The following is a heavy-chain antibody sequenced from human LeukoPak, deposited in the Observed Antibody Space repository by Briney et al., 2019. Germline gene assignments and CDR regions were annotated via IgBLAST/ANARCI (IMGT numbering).Heavy chain of an antibody. CDR1: GGTLSRYA. D-gene: IGHD2-15*01. V-gene: IGHV1-69*06. CDR2: IIPIFCTA. Sequence: SVKVSCKASGGTLSRYAISWVRQAPGQGLEWMGGIIPIFCTANYAQKFQGRVTITADKSTSTAYMELSSLRSEDTAVYYCARGLSRVVVVVAATAYYYYGMDVWGKGTTVTVSS. CDR3: ARGLSRVVVVVAATAYYYYGMDV. J-gene: IGHJ6*04.